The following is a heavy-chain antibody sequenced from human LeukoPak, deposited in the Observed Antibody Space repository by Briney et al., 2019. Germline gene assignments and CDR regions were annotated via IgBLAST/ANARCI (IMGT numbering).Heavy chain of an antibody. CDR2: INHSGST. Sequence: PSETLSLTCVVYGGSFSGYYWSWIRQPPGKGLEWIGEINHSGSTNYNPSLKSRVTISVDTSKNQFSLKLSSVTAADTAVYYCARGGRRTYCSSTSCYRGFDYWGQGTLVTVSS. V-gene: IGHV4-34*01. CDR1: GGSFSGYY. J-gene: IGHJ4*02. D-gene: IGHD2-2*02. CDR3: ARGGRRTYCSSTSCYRGFDY.